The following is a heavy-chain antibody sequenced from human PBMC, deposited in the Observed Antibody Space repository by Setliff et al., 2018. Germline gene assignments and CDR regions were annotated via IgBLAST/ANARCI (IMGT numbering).Heavy chain of an antibody. CDR1: GGSFSDYY. CDR3: ARSFSRRGKFLLDY. J-gene: IGHJ4*02. V-gene: IGHV4-34*01. D-gene: IGHD1-26*01. Sequence: SETLSLTCAVYGGSFSDYYWSWIRQSPGKGLEWIGGINHRGNTNYNPSLKSRVTISMDTSKNQFSLKVSSVTAADTAVYYCARSFSRRGKFLLDYWGQGALVTVSS. CDR2: INHRGNT.